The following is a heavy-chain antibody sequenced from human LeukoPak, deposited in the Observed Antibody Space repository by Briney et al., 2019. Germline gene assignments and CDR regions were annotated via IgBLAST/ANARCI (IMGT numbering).Heavy chain of an antibody. CDR3: ASLYDFWSGKEN. CDR2: INHSGST. D-gene: IGHD3-3*01. CDR1: GGSFSGYY. V-gene: IGHV4-34*01. Sequence: SETLSLTCAVYGGSFSGYYWSWIRQPPGKGLEWIGEINHSGSTNYNPSLKSRVTISVDTSKNQFSLKLSSVTAADTAVYYCASLYDFWSGKENWGQGTLVTVSS. J-gene: IGHJ4*02.